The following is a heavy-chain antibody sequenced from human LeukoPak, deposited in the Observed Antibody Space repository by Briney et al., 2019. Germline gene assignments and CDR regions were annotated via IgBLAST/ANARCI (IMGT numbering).Heavy chain of an antibody. J-gene: IGHJ3*02. V-gene: IGHV1-8*01. CDR1: GYTFTSYD. D-gene: IGHD2-2*01. Sequence: ASVKVSCKASGYTFTSYDINWVRQATGQGLEWMGWMNPNSGNTGHAQKFQGRVTMTRNTSISTAYMELSSLRSEDTAVYYCARAHFPYCSSTSCYDFDIWGQGTMVTVSS. CDR2: MNPNSGNT. CDR3: ARAHFPYCSSTSCYDFDI.